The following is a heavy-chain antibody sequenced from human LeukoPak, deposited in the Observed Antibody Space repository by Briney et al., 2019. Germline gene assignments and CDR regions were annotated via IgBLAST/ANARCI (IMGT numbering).Heavy chain of an antibody. J-gene: IGHJ6*04. D-gene: IGHD3-9*01. CDR1: GFTFTTHN. Sequence: PGRSLRLSCSASGFTFTTHNMNWVRQAPGKGIEWVSSITFSSDYIYYADSVKGRFTNARDNAKNSLYLQMNSLRAEDTAVYYCASNFRYLDVWGKGTTVTVSS. CDR2: ITFSSDYI. CDR3: ASNFRYLDV. V-gene: IGHV3-21*01.